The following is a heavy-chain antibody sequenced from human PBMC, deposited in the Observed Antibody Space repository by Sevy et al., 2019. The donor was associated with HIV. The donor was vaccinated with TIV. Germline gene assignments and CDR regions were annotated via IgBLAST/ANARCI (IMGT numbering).Heavy chain of an antibody. J-gene: IGHJ2*01. CDR3: AREGDLRYFDF. CDR2: ISDRGTTI. Sequence: GGSLRLSCAASRFTFNDYYMSWIRQSPGKGLEWLSYISDRGTTIYYADSVKGRFTISRDNAKSLMYLQMNSLKTEDTAIYYCAREGDLRYFDFWGRGTLVTVSS. CDR1: RFTFNDYY. V-gene: IGHV3-11*01. D-gene: IGHD3-10*01.